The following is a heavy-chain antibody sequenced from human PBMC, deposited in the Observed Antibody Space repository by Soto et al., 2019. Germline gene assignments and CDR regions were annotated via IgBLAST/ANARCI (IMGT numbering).Heavy chain of an antibody. CDR2: ISSSGSTI. Sequence: GGSLRLSCAASGFTFSSYEMNWVRQAPGKGLEWVSYISSSGSTIYYADSVKGRFTISRDNAKNSLYLQMNSLRAEDTAVYYCAREEGATVYSYYGMDVWGQGTTLTVS. D-gene: IGHD1-26*01. V-gene: IGHV3-48*03. CDR3: AREEGATVYSYYGMDV. J-gene: IGHJ6*02. CDR1: GFTFSSYE.